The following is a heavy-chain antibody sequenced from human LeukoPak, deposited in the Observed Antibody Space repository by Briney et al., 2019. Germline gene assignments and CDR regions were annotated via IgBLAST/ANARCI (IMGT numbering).Heavy chain of an antibody. Sequence: SETLSLTCTVSGASISSSSYYWGWIRQPPGKGLEWIGSIYYSGSTYYNPSLKSRVTISVDTSKNQFSLKLSSVTAADTAVYYCARIAAADGTVHYWGQGTLVTVSS. V-gene: IGHV4-39*01. CDR2: IYYSGST. D-gene: IGHD6-13*01. CDR1: GASISSSSYY. CDR3: ARIAAADGTVHY. J-gene: IGHJ4*02.